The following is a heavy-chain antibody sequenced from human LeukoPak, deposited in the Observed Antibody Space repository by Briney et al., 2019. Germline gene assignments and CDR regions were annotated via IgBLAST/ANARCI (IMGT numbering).Heavy chain of an antibody. CDR1: GGSFSGYY. CDR3: AREGAIRSGYDY. Sequence: SETLSLTCAVYGGSFSGYYWSWIRQPPGKGLEWIGEIDHSGSTNYNPSLKSRVTISVDTSKNQFSLKLSSVTAADTAVYYCAREGAIRSGYDYWGQGTLVTVSS. D-gene: IGHD3-22*01. V-gene: IGHV4-34*01. CDR2: IDHSGST. J-gene: IGHJ4*02.